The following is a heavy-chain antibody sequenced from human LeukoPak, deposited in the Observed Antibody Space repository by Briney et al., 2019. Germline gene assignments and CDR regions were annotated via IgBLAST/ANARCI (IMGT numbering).Heavy chain of an antibody. CDR2: IYPGDSDT. CDR1: GYSFTSYW. D-gene: IGHD5/OR15-5a*01. J-gene: IGHJ3*02. V-gene: IGHV5-51*01. Sequence: GESLKISCKGSGYSFTSYWIGWVRQMPGKGLEWMGIIYPGDSDTRYSPSFQGQVTISADKSISTAYLQWSSLKASDTAMYYCARVYPSQTLPRPDDAFDIWGQGTMVTVSS. CDR3: ARVYPSQTLPRPDDAFDI.